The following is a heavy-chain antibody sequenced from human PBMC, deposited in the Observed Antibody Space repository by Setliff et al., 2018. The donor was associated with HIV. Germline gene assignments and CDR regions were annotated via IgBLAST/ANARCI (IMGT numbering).Heavy chain of an antibody. CDR1: GGSISSGGYF. D-gene: IGHD6-13*01. CDR3: ARSPAAEGY. Sequence: SETLSLTCTVSGGSISSGGYFWSWIRQLPGKGLEWIGYIYYSGSTYYNPSLKSRVAISVDASQKQFSLRLTSVTAADTSVYYCARSPAAEGYWGQGTLVTVSS. V-gene: IGHV4-31*03. J-gene: IGHJ4*02. CDR2: IYYSGST.